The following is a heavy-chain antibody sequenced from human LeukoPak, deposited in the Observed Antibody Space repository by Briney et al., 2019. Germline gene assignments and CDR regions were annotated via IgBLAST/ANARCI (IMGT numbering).Heavy chain of an antibody. CDR1: GFTFSSYS. J-gene: IGHJ3*02. Sequence: GGSLRLSCAASGFTFSSYSMNWVRQAPGKGLEWVSSISSSSSYIYCADSVKGRFTISRDNAKNSLYLQMNSLRAEDTAVYYCARDQGLGRAFDIWGQGTMVTVSS. V-gene: IGHV3-21*01. CDR2: ISSSSSYI. CDR3: ARDQGLGRAFDI.